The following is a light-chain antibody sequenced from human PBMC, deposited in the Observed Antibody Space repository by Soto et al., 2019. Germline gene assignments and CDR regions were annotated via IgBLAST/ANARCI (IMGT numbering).Light chain of an antibody. J-gene: IGKJ1*01. CDR2: GAS. CDR1: QSVSSN. CDR3: QHYNNWPRT. V-gene: IGKV3-15*01. Sequence: EIVMTQSPATLSVSPGERATLSCRASQSVSSNLAWYQQKPGQAPRLLIYGASTRATRIPARFSGSGSGTEFTLTISSLQSEDFAVYYCQHYNNWPRTFGQGTKVEIK.